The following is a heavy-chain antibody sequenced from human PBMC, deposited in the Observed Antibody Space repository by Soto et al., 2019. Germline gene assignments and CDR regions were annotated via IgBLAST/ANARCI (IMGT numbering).Heavy chain of an antibody. D-gene: IGHD2-2*02. CDR3: ARDGSDYTTTSIDY. CDR2: NWYDGSNK. CDR1: GFTFTNFD. V-gene: IGHV3-33*01. Sequence: QVQLAESGGGVVRPGGSLRLSCAASGFTFTNFDMHWVRQAPGKGLEWVAVNWYDGSNKYYADSVKGRFTISRDNSKSTLYLQMYSLRAEDTAVYYCARDGSDYTTTSIDYWGQGTLVTVSS. J-gene: IGHJ4*02.